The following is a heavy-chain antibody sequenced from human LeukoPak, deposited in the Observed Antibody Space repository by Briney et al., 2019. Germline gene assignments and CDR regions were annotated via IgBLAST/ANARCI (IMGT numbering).Heavy chain of an antibody. CDR2: IYYSGST. CDR1: GGSISSYY. V-gene: IGHV4-59*01. Sequence: SETLSLTCTVSGGSISSYYWSWIRQPPGKGLEWIGYIYYSGSTNYNPSLKSRVTISVDTSKNQFSLELSSVTAADTAVYYCARARYDSSGYFVDYWGQGTLVTVSS. J-gene: IGHJ4*02. CDR3: ARARYDSSGYFVDY. D-gene: IGHD3-22*01.